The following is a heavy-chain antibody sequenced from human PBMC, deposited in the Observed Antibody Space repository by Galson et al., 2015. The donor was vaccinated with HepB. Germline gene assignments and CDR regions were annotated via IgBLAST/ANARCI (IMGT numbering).Heavy chain of an antibody. Sequence: SLRLSCAASGFTVSSNYMSWVRQAPGKGLEWVSVIYSGGSTYYADSVKGRFTISRDNSKNTLYLQMNSLRAEDTAVYYCARDPDPYDSSGYWVWGQGTLVTVSS. CDR1: GFTVSSNY. D-gene: IGHD3-22*01. V-gene: IGHV3-66*01. CDR2: IYSGGST. J-gene: IGHJ4*02. CDR3: ARDPDPYDSSGYWV.